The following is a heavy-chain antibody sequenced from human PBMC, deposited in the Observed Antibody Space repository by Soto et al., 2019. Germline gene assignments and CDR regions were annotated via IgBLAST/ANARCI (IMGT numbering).Heavy chain of an antibody. V-gene: IGHV3-23*01. CDR2: ISGSGGST. Sequence: EVQLLESGGGLVQPGGSLRLSCAASGFTFSSYAMRWVRQAPGKGLEWVSAISGSGGSTYYADSVKGRFTISRDNSKNTLYLQMHSLRAEDTAVYYCARRGSGSEYDYWGQGTLFTVSS. CDR3: ARRGSGSEYDY. D-gene: IGHD1-26*01. J-gene: IGHJ4*02. CDR1: GFTFSSYA.